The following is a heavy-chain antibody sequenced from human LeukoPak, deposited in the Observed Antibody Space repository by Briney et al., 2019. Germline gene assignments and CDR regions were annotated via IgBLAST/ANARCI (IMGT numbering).Heavy chain of an antibody. D-gene: IGHD4-23*01. CDR2: INHSGST. J-gene: IGHJ4*02. CDR3: ARYGGKGGLVY. V-gene: IGHV4-34*01. CDR1: GGSFSGYY. Sequence: SETLSLTCAVYGGSFSGYYWSWIRQPPGKGLEWIGEINHSGSTNYDPSLKSQVTISVDTSKNQFSLKLSSVTAADTAVYYCARYGGKGGLVYWGQGTLVTVSS.